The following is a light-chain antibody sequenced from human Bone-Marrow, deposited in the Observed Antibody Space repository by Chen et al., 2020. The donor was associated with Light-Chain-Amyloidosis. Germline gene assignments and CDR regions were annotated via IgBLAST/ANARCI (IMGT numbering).Light chain of an antibody. CDR3: CSFGGNDDWV. Sequence: QSALTQPPSASGSLGQSVTISCAGTSGDLGGYDFVSWYQQHPGKAPELMIHEGTKRPSGVPSRFSGSRTGNTASLTVVGLQAEDEDDYYCCSFGGNDDWVVGGGTKLTVL. CDR1: SGDLGGYDF. J-gene: IGLJ2*01. V-gene: IGLV2-8*01. CDR2: EGT.